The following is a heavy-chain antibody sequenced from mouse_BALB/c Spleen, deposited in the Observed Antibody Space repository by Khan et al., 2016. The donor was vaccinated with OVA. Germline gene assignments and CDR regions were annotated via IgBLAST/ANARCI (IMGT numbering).Heavy chain of an antibody. CDR2: ISSGSSTI. D-gene: IGHD2-1*01. J-gene: IGHJ1*01. CDR1: GFTFSSFG. CDR3: ARSGGNFHWYFDV. V-gene: IGHV5-17*02. Sequence: EVQRVESGGGLVQPGGSRKLSCAVSGFTFSSFGMHWVRQAPKKGLEWVAHISSGSSTIYYVDTVKGRFTISRDNPKNTLFLQMTSLRSEDTAMYYCARSGGNFHWYFDVWGAGTSVTVSS.